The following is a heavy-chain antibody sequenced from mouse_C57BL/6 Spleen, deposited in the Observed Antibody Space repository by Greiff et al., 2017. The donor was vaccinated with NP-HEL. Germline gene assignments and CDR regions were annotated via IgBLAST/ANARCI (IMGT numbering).Heavy chain of an antibody. V-gene: IGHV1-69*01. CDR3: ARVGYYGIYVY. J-gene: IGHJ3*01. D-gene: IGHD2-1*01. Sequence: VQLQQSGAELVMPGASVKLSCKASGYTFTSYWMHWVKQRPGQGLEWIGEIDPSDSYTNYSQKFKGKSTLTVDKSSSTAYIQLSSLTSEDSAVYYCARVGYYGIYVYWGQGTLVTVSA. CDR2: IDPSDSYT. CDR1: GYTFTSYW.